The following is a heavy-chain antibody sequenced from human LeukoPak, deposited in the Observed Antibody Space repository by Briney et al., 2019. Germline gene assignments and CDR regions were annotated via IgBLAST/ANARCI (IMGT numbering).Heavy chain of an antibody. CDR1: GFTLSNYW. V-gene: IGHV3-74*01. Sequence: GGSLRLSCAASGFTLSNYWMHWVRQAPGKGLVWVSRITSDGSDTSYADSVKGRFTISRDIPKNTLYLQMNSLRAEDTAVYYCARRAAYCGGDCYRAFDIWGQGTMVTVSS. CDR3: ARRAAYCGGDCYRAFDI. CDR2: ITSDGSDT. D-gene: IGHD2-21*02. J-gene: IGHJ3*02.